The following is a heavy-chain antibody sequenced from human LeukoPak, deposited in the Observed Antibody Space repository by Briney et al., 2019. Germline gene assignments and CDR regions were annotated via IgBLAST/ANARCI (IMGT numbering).Heavy chain of an antibody. CDR1: GFTVSSNY. V-gene: IGHV3-53*01. D-gene: IGHD3-22*01. CDR3: AREYYGSSGYYYDH. CDR2: IYSGGST. J-gene: IGHJ5*02. Sequence: GGSLRLSCAASGFTVSSNYMSWVRQAPGKGLEWGSVIYSGGSTYYADSVKGRFTIFRDNSKNTLYLQMNSLRAEDTAVYYCAREYYGSSGYYYDHWGQGTLVTVSS.